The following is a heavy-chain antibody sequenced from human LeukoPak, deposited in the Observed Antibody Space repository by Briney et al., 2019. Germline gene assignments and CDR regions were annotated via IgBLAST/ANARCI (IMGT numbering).Heavy chain of an antibody. J-gene: IGHJ5*02. CDR3: ARLGAVLTSVNWFDP. CDR2: IYTSGST. CDR1: GGSISSYY. Sequence: SETLSLSCTVSGGSISSYYWSWIRQPAGKGLEWIGRIYTSGSTNYNPSLKSRVTMSVDTSKNQFSLKLTAVTAADTAVYYCARLGAVLTSVNWFDPWGQGTLVTVSS. D-gene: IGHD3-3*02. V-gene: IGHV4-4*07.